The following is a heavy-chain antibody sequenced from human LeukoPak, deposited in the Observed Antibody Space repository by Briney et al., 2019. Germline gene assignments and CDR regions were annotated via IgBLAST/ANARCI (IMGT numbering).Heavy chain of an antibody. CDR3: ARDLERYCSSTSCYQAAFDI. CDR2: IYYSGST. J-gene: IGHJ3*02. V-gene: IGHV4-30-4*08. CDR1: GGSISSGDYY. Sequence: SETLSLTCTVSGGSISSGDYYWSWIRQPPGKGLEWIGYIYYSGSTYYNPSLKSRVTISVRTSKNQFSLKLSSVTAADTAVYYCARDLERYCSSTSCYQAAFDIWGQGTMVTVSS. D-gene: IGHD2-2*01.